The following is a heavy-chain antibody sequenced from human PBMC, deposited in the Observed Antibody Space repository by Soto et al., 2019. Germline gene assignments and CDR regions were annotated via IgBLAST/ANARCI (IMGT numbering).Heavy chain of an antibody. D-gene: IGHD3-3*01. CDR1: GYTFTSYD. CDR2: MNPNSGNT. CDR3: ARVSLDYDFWSGYSYGMDV. Sequence: ASVKVSCKASGYTFTSYDINRVRQATGQGLEWMGWMNPNSGNTGYAQKFQGRVTMTRNTSISTAYMELSSLRSEDTAVYYCARVSLDYDFWSGYSYGMDVWGQGTTVTVSS. J-gene: IGHJ6*02. V-gene: IGHV1-8*01.